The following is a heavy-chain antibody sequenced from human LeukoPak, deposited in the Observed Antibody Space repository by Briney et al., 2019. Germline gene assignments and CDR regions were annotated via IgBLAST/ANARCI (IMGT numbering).Heavy chain of an antibody. D-gene: IGHD5-18*01. J-gene: IGHJ4*02. CDR1: GYTFTSYG. CDR2: ISAYNGNT. Sequence: ASVKVSCKASGYTFTSYGISWVRQAPGQGLEWMGWISAYNGNTNYAQKLQGRVTMTTDTSASTAYMELSSLRSEDTAVYYCARSGSLAILYYFDYWGQGTLVTVSS. CDR3: ARSGSLAILYYFDY. V-gene: IGHV1-18*01.